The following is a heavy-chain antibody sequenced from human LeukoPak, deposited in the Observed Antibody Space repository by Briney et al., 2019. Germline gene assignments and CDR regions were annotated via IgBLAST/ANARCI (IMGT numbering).Heavy chain of an antibody. Sequence: SETLSLTCTVSGGSISSSSYYWDWIRQPPGKGLEWIGSIYYSGSTYYNPSLKSRVTISVDTSKNQFSLKLSSVTAADTAVYYCARAPGGLIDYWGQGTLVTVSS. CDR1: GGSISSSSYY. V-gene: IGHV4-39*07. CDR3: ARAPGGLIDY. CDR2: IYYSGST. D-gene: IGHD4-23*01. J-gene: IGHJ4*02.